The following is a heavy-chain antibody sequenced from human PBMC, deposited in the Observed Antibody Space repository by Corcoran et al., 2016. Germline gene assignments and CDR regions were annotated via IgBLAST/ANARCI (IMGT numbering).Heavy chain of an antibody. CDR3: TKLIVVITNIGWYFDL. J-gene: IGHJ2*01. CDR2: IYPGDSDT. CDR1: GYSFTSYW. Sequence: EVQLVQSGAEVKKPGESLKISCKGSGYSFTSYWIGWVRQMPGKGLEWMGIIYPGDSDTRYSPSFQGQVTISADKSISTAYLEWSSLKASGTAMFYCTKLIVVITNIGWYFDLWGRGTLVTVSS. V-gene: IGHV5-51*01. D-gene: IGHD3-22*01.